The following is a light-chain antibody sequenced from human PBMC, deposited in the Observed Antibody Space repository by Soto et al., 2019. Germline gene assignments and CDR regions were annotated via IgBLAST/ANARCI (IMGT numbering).Light chain of an antibody. V-gene: IGKV1-16*01. CDR2: AAS. CDR3: QQYNSYPIT. J-gene: IGKJ5*01. Sequence: DVQMTQSPSSLSASVGDSVTITCRASQGIGNYLSWFQQNPGKAPKPLTYAASTLQSGVPSRFSGSGSGTDFTLTISSLQPEDFATYYCQQYNSYPITFGQGTRLEMK. CDR1: QGIGNY.